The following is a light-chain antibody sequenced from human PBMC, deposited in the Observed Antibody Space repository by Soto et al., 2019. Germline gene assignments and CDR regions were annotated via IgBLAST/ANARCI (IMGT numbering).Light chain of an antibody. CDR2: GAS. V-gene: IGKV3-15*01. J-gene: IGKJ5*01. CDR3: QQYNNWPPIT. Sequence: EIVLTQSPAILSVSPGERVTFSCRASQSVSYYLAWYQQKPGQAPRLLIYGASTRATGIPARFSGSGSGTEFTLTISSLQSEDFAVYYCQQYNNWPPITFGQGTRLEIK. CDR1: QSVSYY.